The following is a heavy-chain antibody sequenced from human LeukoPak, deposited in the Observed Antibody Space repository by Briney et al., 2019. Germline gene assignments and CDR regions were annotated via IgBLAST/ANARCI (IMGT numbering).Heavy chain of an antibody. V-gene: IGHV3-23*01. CDR1: GFTFSSYA. J-gene: IGHJ3*02. Sequence: TGGSLRLSCAASGFTFSSYAMSWVRQAPGKGLEWVSAISGSGGSTYYADSVKGRFTISRDNSKNTLYLQMNSLRAEDTAVYYCAKGNNQWLLAFDIWGQGTMVTVSS. CDR3: AKGNNQWLLAFDI. CDR2: ISGSGGST. D-gene: IGHD5-12*01.